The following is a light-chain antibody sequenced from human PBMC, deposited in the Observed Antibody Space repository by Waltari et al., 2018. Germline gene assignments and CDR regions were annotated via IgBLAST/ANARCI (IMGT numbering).Light chain of an antibody. J-gene: IGKJ4*01. CDR1: RNSHDN. Sequence: EVLMTQSPATLSVSPGERVTLPCRASRNSHDNLAWYQQKPGQAPRLLIYGASTRATAIPARFRGSGSGTEFTLTISSLQSEDFAVYYCQQYNKWPPLTFGGGTKVEIK. CDR3: QQYNKWPPLT. V-gene: IGKV3-15*01. CDR2: GAS.